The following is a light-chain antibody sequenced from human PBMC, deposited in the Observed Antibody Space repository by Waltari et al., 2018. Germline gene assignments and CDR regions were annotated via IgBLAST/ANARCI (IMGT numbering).Light chain of an antibody. J-gene: IGKJ4*01. CDR3: QKSYSIPLT. V-gene: IGKV1-39*01. CDR1: EAIRIY. CDR2: TTS. Sequence: DIQMTQAPSSLSASVGARVTITGRASEAIRIYLNWYQQKPGKAPKLLINTTSRLPSGVPSRFSGSGSGTDFTLTISTLQHGDFATYYCQKSYSIPLTFGGGTKVEIK.